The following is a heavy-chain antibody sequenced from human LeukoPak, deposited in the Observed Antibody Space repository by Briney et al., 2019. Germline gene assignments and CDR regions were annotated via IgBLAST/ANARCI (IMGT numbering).Heavy chain of an antibody. Sequence: GGSLRLSCAASGFTFSSYEMNWVRQAPGKGLEWVSYISSSGSTIYYADSVKGRFTISRDSAKDSLFLQMNSLRAEDTAVYYCAKRILTGYYSLDYWGQGTLVTVSS. CDR3: AKRILTGYYSLDY. D-gene: IGHD3-9*01. J-gene: IGHJ4*02. CDR2: ISSSGSTI. V-gene: IGHV3-48*03. CDR1: GFTFSSYE.